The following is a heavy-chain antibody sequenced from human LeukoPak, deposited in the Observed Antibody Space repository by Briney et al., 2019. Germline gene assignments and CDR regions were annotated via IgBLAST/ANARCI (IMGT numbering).Heavy chain of an antibody. CDR3: ARGPTTTVVPDAFDI. J-gene: IGHJ3*02. Sequence: ASVKVSCKASGYTFTGYYMHWVRQAPGQGLEWMGIINPSGGSTSYAQKFQGRVTMTRNTSISTAYMELSSLRSEDTAVYYCARGPTTTVVPDAFDIWGQGTMVTVSS. CDR2: INPSGGST. V-gene: IGHV1-46*01. D-gene: IGHD4-23*01. CDR1: GYTFTGYY.